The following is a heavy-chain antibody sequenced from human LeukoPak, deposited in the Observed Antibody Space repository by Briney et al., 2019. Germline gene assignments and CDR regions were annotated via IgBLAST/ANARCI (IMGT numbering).Heavy chain of an antibody. CDR2: IYSDGST. Sequence: LGGSLRLSCAASGFTVSSHYMSWVRQAPGKGLEWVSVIYSDGSTYYADSVKGRFTISRDTSKNTLYLQMNSLRAEDTAVYYCASAAPISEYTYAYDYWGQGTLVTVSS. J-gene: IGHJ4*02. CDR1: GFTVSSHY. D-gene: IGHD5-18*01. CDR3: ASAAPISEYTYAYDY. V-gene: IGHV3-53*01.